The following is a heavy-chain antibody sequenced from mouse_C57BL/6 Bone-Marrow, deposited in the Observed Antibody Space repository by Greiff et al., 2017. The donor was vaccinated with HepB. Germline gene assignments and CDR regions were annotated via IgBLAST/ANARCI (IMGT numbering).Heavy chain of an antibody. CDR2: IWTGGGT. Sequence: VQLVESGPGLVAPSQSLSITCTVSGFSLTSYAISWVRQPPGKGLEWLGVIWTGGGTNYNSALKSRLSISKDNSKSQVFLKMNSLQTDDTARYYCARLDSCITTVVENYFDYWGQGTTLTVSS. V-gene: IGHV2-9-1*01. CDR3: ARLDSCITTVVENYFDY. D-gene: IGHD1-1*01. J-gene: IGHJ2*01. CDR1: GFSLTSYA.